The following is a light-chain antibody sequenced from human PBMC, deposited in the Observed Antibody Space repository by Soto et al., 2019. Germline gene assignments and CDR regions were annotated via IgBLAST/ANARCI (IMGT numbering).Light chain of an antibody. J-gene: IGKJ5*01. CDR2: GAS. V-gene: IGKV3-20*01. CDR1: QSVTSSY. Sequence: EIVLTQSPGTLSLSPGERATLSCRASQSVTSSYLAWYQQKPGQAPRLLIYGASSRATGITDRFSGSGSGTDFTLTISRLEPEDFAVYYCQHYGDSYVTFGQGTRWRL. CDR3: QHYGDSYVT.